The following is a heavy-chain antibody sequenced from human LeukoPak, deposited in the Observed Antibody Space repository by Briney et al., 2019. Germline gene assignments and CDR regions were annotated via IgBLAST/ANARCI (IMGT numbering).Heavy chain of an antibody. D-gene: IGHD5-18*01. Sequence: GGSLRLSCAASGFTLSIYWMHWVRQAPGKGLVWVARIFSSTSYTDSVKGRFSISRDTAENTLYLEMDTLRPEDTAIYYCVRGNAGYANFYNSGQGAQVTVSS. CDR1: GFTLSIYW. V-gene: IGHV3-74*01. CDR2: IFSST. CDR3: VRGNAGYANFYN. J-gene: IGHJ4*02.